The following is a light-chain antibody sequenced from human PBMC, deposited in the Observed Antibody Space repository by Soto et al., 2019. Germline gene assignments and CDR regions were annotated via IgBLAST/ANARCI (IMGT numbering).Light chain of an antibody. CDR1: RSNIGRNI. Sequence: QSVLTQPPSLSETPGQRVTISCSGSRSNIGRNIVNWYQQLPGMAPKLLMSTNNQRSSGVPDRFSGSKSGSSASLAISGLQSEDEAAYYCASWDDSLTALVFGGGTKLTVL. CDR3: ASWDDSLTALV. J-gene: IGLJ2*01. V-gene: IGLV1-44*01. CDR2: TNN.